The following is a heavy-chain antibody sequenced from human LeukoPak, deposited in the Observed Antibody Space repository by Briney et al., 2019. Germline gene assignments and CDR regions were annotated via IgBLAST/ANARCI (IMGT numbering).Heavy chain of an antibody. J-gene: IGHJ4*02. CDR1: GFTFSSYE. CDR3: ARGIAVAGMPFDY. D-gene: IGHD6-19*01. Sequence: GGSLRLSCAASGFTFSSYEMNWVRQAPGKGLEWVSYISSSGSTIYYADSVKGRFTISRDNAKNSLYLQMNSLRAEDTAVYYCARGIAVAGMPFDYWGQGTLVTVSS. CDR2: ISSSGSTI. V-gene: IGHV3-48*03.